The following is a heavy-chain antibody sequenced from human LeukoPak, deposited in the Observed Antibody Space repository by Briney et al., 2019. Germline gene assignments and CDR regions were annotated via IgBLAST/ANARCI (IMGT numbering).Heavy chain of an antibody. V-gene: IGHV1-69*06. CDR3: ARDRAVGAFDI. CDR2: IIPIFGTA. CDR1: GGTFSSYA. Sequence: ASVKVSCKASGGTFSSYAISWVRQAPGQGLEWMGGIIPIFGTANYAQKFQGRVTITADKSTSTAYMELSSLRSEDTAVYYCARDRAVGAFDIWGQGTMVTVSS. D-gene: IGHD1-26*01. J-gene: IGHJ3*02.